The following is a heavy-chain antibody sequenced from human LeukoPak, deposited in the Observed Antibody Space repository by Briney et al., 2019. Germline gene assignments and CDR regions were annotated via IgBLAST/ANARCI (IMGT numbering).Heavy chain of an antibody. V-gene: IGHV4-4*08. CDR2: IYNSGST. Sequence: SETLSLTCKVSGDSISRSYWSWIRQPPGRGLEWLGYIYNSGSTNYNPSLKSRATISVDTSKSQLSLSLTSVSAADTAVYYCASFSLTTGDAADYWGQGTLVTVPS. J-gene: IGHJ4*02. CDR1: GDSISRSY. CDR3: ASFSLTTGDAADY. D-gene: IGHD4-17*01.